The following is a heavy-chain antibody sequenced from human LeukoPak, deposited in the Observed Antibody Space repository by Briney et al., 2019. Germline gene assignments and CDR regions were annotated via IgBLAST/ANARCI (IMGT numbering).Heavy chain of an antibody. CDR1: GGSISSHY. V-gene: IGHV4-59*11. CDR2: IYYSGST. D-gene: IGHD1-7*01. Sequence: SETLSLTCTVSGGSISSHYWSWIRQPPGKGLEWIGYIYYSGSTNYNPSLKSRVTISVDTSRNQFSLKLSSVTAADTAVYYCASRNWNWGYFDYWGQGTLVTVSS. J-gene: IGHJ4*02. CDR3: ASRNWNWGYFDY.